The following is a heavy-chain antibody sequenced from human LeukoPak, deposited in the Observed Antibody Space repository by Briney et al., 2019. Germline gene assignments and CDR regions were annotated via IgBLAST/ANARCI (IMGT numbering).Heavy chain of an antibody. CDR3: ARLWFGNWFDP. D-gene: IGHD3-10*01. J-gene: IGHJ5*02. CDR1: GGSFSGYY. Sequence: KPSETLSLTCAVYGGSFSGYYWSWIRQPPGKGLEWIGEINHSGSTNYNPSLKSRVTISVDTSKNQFSLKLSSVTAADTAVYYCARLWFGNWFDPWGQGTLVTVSS. V-gene: IGHV4-34*01. CDR2: INHSGST.